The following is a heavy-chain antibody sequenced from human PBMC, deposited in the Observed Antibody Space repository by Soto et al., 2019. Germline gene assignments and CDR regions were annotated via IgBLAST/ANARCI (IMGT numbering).Heavy chain of an antibody. CDR2: INPSGGST. Sequence: ASVKVSCKASGYTFTSYYMHWVRQAPGQGLERMGIINPSGGSTSYAQKFQGRVTMTRDTSTSTVYMELSSLRSEDTAVYYCARLETDCGSNCDSKSGPGDAFDIWGQGTMVTVSS. CDR1: GYTFTSYY. D-gene: IGHD2-21*02. V-gene: IGHV1-46*01. CDR3: ARLETDCGSNCDSKSGPGDAFDI. J-gene: IGHJ3*02.